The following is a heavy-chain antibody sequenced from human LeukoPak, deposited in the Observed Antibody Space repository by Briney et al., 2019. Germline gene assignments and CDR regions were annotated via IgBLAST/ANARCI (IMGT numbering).Heavy chain of an antibody. CDR2: ISGSGGST. D-gene: IGHD3-9*01. J-gene: IGHJ4*02. CDR3: AGDILTGYYGAYFGY. CDR1: GFSISTYA. Sequence: GGSLRLFCAASGFSISTYAMSWVRQAPGKGLEWVSGISGSGGSTYYADSVKGRFTISRDNSKNTLYLQMNSLRAEDTALYYCAGDILTGYYGAYFGYWGQGTLVTVSS. V-gene: IGHV3-23*01.